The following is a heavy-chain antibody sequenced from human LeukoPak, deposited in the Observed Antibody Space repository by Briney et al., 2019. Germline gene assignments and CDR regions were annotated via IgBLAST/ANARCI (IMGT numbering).Heavy chain of an antibody. D-gene: IGHD2-2*02. Sequence: SETLSLTCTVSGGSISSSSYYWGWIRQPPGKGLEWIGSIYYSGSTYYNPSLKSRVTISVDTSKNQFSLKLSSVTAADTAVYYCARAVKARDNGPKEIVVVPAAINWFDPWGQGTLVTVSS. CDR3: ARAVKARDNGPKEIVVVPAAINWFDP. CDR2: IYYSGST. CDR1: GGSISSSSYY. J-gene: IGHJ5*02. V-gene: IGHV4-39*07.